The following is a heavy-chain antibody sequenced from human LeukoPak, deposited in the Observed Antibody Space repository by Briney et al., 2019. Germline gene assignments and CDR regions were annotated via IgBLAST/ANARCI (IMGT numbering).Heavy chain of an antibody. CDR3: AGPYTRTVTTPFSYYYYGMDV. D-gene: IGHD4-17*01. CDR1: GYTFTGYY. Sequence: ASVKVSCKASGYTFTGYYMHWVRQAPGQGLEWMGWINPNSGGTNYAQKFQGRVTMTRDTSISTAYMELSRLRSDDTAVYYCAGPYTRTVTTPFSYYYYGMDVWGQGTTVTVSS. CDR2: INPNSGGT. J-gene: IGHJ6*02. V-gene: IGHV1-2*02.